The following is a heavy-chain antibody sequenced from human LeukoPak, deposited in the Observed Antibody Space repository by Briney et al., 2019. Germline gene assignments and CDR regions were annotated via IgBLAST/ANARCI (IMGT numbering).Heavy chain of an antibody. D-gene: IGHD1-26*01. CDR2: IYISGAT. V-gene: IGHV4-4*07. Sequence: SSETLSLTCTVSGGSISNYYWNWIRQPAGKELEWIGRIYISGATNYNPSLKSRVTMSVDTSKNQFSLKLSSVTAADTAIYYCARDPFRSSFDSWGQGTLVTVSP. J-gene: IGHJ4*02. CDR3: ARDPFRSSFDS. CDR1: GGSISNYY.